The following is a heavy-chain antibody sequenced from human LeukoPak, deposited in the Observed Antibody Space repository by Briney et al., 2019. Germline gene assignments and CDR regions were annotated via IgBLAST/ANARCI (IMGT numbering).Heavy chain of an antibody. J-gene: IGHJ4*02. V-gene: IGHV1-18*04. CDR3: ARDVRRFGEFYPPFDY. CDR2: ISAYNGNT. CDR1: GYSFTGHY. D-gene: IGHD3-10*01. Sequence: WASVKVSCKTSGYSFTGHYIHWVRQAPGQGLEWMGWISAYNGNTNYAQKLQGRVTMTTDTSTSTAYMELRSLRSDDTAVYYCARDVRRFGEFYPPFDYWGQGTLVTVSS.